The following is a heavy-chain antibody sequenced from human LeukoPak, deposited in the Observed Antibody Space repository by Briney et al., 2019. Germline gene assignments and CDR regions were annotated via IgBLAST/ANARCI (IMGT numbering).Heavy chain of an antibody. CDR2: ISYDGSNK. CDR3: ARWLRGIADEDGVDV. CDR1: GFTFSSYG. V-gene: IGHV3-30*03. Sequence: GGSLRLSCAASGFTFSSYGMHWVRQAPGKGLEWVAVISYDGSNKYYADSVKGRFTISRDNSKNTLYLQMNSLRAEDTAVYYCARWLRGIADEDGVDVWGQGTTVTVSS. J-gene: IGHJ6*02. D-gene: IGHD6-13*01.